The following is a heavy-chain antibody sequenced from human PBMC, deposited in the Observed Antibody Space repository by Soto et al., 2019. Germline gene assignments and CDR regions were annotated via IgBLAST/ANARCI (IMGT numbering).Heavy chain of an antibody. CDR1: GDTFSSYA. D-gene: IGHD6-19*01. CDR2: ISPIFGTA. V-gene: IGHV1-69*01. J-gene: IGHJ4*02. CDR3: ARGVAVAAPRDY. Sequence: QVQLVQSGAEVKKPGSSVKVSCKASGDTFSSYAISWVRQAPGQGLAWMGGISPIFGTANYAQKFQGRVTITADESTSTAFMELSSLRSEVTAVYYCARGVAVAAPRDYWGQGTLVTLSS.